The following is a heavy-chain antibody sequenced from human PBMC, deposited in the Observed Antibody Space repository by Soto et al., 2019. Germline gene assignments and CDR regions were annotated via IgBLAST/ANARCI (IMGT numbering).Heavy chain of an antibody. CDR1: GYTFTSYA. Sequence: ASVKVSCKASGYTFTSYAMHWVRQAPGQRLEWMGWINAGNGNTKYSQKFQGRVTITRDTSASTAYMELSSLRSEDTAVYYCARGEGVVITDAFDIWGQGTMVTVSS. CDR2: INAGNGNT. J-gene: IGHJ3*02. V-gene: IGHV1-3*01. CDR3: ARGEGVVITDAFDI. D-gene: IGHD3-3*01.